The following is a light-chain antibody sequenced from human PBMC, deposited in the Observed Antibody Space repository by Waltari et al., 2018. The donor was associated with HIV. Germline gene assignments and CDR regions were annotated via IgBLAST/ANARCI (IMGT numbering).Light chain of an antibody. V-gene: IGLV2-8*01. J-gene: IGLJ2*01. CDR2: EVT. CDR3: SSYGGSNNLL. Sequence: QSALTQPPSASGSPGQSVAISCSGTSSHIGAYHVVTCYQHPPCKAPKLIIYEVTKRPSGVPDRFSGSKSGNTASLTVSGLQAEDEGDYYCSSYGGSNNLLFGGGTKVTVL. CDR1: SSHIGAYHV.